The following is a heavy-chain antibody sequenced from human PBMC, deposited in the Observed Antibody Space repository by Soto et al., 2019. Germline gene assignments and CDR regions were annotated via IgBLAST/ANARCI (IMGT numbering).Heavy chain of an antibody. CDR3: ARGSRYCTNGVCYTWFLDX. J-gene: IGHJ4*02. V-gene: IGHV4-34*01. CDR1: GGSFSGYY. D-gene: IGHD2-8*01. Sequence: SETLSLTCAVYGGSFSGYYWSWIRQPPGKGLEWIGEINHSGSTNYNPSLKSRVTISVDTSKNQFSLKLSSVTAADTAVYYCARGSRYCTNGVCYTWFLDXSGQGTLVTVSS. CDR2: INHSGST.